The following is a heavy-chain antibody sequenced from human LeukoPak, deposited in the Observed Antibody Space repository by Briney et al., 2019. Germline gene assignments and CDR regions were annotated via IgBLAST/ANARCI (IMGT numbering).Heavy chain of an antibody. V-gene: IGHV4-34*01. CDR3: ARGPERGVTRGKYFQH. CDR1: GGSFSGYY. D-gene: IGHD2-21*02. J-gene: IGHJ1*01. Sequence: KTSETLSLTCAVYGGSFSGYYWSWIRQPPGKGLEWIGEINHSGSTNYNPSLKSRVTISVDTSKNQFSLKLSSVTAADTAVYYCARGPERGVTRGKYFQHWGQGTLVTVSS. CDR2: INHSGST.